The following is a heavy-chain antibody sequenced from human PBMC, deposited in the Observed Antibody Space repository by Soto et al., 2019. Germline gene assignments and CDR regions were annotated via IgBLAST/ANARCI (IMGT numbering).Heavy chain of an antibody. CDR2: INHSGST. Sequence: SETLSLTCAVYGGSFSGYYWSWIRQPPGKGLEWIGEINHSGSTNYNPSLKSRVTISVDTSKNQFSLKLSSVTAADTAVYYCASLKKYYYGSGSLPASWGQGTLVTVSS. V-gene: IGHV4-34*01. CDR3: ASLKKYYYGSGSLPAS. CDR1: GGSFSGYY. J-gene: IGHJ5*02. D-gene: IGHD3-10*01.